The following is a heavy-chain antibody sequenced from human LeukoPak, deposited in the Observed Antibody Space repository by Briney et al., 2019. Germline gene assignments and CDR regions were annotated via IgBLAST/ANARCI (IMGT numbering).Heavy chain of an antibody. J-gene: IGHJ6*02. V-gene: IGHV1-46*01. CDR1: GYTFTKYC. Sequence: WASVKVSCKASGYTFTKYCMHWVRQAPGQGLEWMAIINPSGGSTTYAQKFQGRVTMTRDTSTSTVYMELSSLRSEDTAVYYCARDLGSSGWFHGMDVWGQGTTVTVSS. D-gene: IGHD6-19*01. CDR3: ARDLGSSGWFHGMDV. CDR2: INPSGGST.